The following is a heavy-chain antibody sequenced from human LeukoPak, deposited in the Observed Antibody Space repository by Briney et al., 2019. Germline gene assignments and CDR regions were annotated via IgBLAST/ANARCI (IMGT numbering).Heavy chain of an antibody. Sequence: SETLSLTCAVSGGSISSSNWWSWVRQPPGKGLEWIGEIYHSGSTNYNPSLKSRVTISVDKSKNQFSLKLSSVTAADTAVYYCARVSGTGWSGYYRYFDYWGQGTLVTVSS. CDR1: GGSISSSNW. J-gene: IGHJ4*02. CDR3: ARVSGTGWSGYYRYFDY. D-gene: IGHD3-3*01. V-gene: IGHV4-4*02. CDR2: IYHSGST.